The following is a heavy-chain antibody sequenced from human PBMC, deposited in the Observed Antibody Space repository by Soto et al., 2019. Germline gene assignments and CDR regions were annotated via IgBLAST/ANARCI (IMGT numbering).Heavy chain of an antibody. CDR3: ARMYSSSWYVEYYFDY. D-gene: IGHD6-13*01. V-gene: IGHV4-30-4*01. CDR1: GGSISSGDYY. CDR2: IYYSGST. Sequence: QVQLQESGPGLVKPSQTLSLTCTVSGGSISSGDYYWSWIRQPPGEGLEWIGYIYYSGSTYYNPSLKSRVTISVDTSKNQFSLKLSSVTAADTAVYYCARMYSSSWYVEYYFDYWGQGTLVTVSS. J-gene: IGHJ4*02.